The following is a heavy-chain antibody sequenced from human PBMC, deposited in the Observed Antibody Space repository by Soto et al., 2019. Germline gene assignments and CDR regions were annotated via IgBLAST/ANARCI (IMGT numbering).Heavy chain of an antibody. CDR3: EVDTDMVTV. J-gene: IGHJ4*02. D-gene: IGHD5-18*01. V-gene: IGHV1-18*04. Sequence: QVQLVQSGAEVKKPGASVKVSCKASGYTFTSYGISWVRQAPGQGLEWIGWISAYHGNTNYAQKLQGRVTLTTDTSPSTGYMDLRSLRSDDTAVYYCEVDTDMVTVWGQGTLVTVSS. CDR1: GYTFTSYG. CDR2: ISAYHGNT.